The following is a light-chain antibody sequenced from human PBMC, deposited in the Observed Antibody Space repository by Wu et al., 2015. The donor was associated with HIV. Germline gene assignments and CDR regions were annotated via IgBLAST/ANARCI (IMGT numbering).Light chain of an antibody. V-gene: IGKV1-39*01. CDR3: QQGYLIPYT. CDR1: QSVSTF. Sequence: DIQLTQSPSSLSASVGDRVTITCRASQSVSTFLNWYQQKPGKAPKVLIYSASSLKSGVPSRFSGSGSGTDFTLTISILQPEDFATYYCQQGYLIPYTFGQGTKLEI. J-gene: IGKJ2*01. CDR2: SAS.